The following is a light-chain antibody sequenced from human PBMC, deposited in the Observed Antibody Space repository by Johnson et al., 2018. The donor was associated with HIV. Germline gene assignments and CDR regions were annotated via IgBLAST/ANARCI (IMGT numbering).Light chain of an antibody. Sequence: QSVLTQPPSMSAAPGQKVTISCSGGSSNIGNNYVSWYQQLPGTAPKLLIYDNNKRPSGIPDRFSGSKSGTSATLDITGLQPGDEADYYCGTWDSSLSSYVFGTGTEGTVL. CDR3: GTWDSSLSSYV. V-gene: IGLV1-51*01. CDR1: SSNIGNNY. J-gene: IGLJ1*01. CDR2: DNN.